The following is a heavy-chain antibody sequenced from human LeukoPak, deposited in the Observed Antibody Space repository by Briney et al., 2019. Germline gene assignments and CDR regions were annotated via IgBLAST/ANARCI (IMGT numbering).Heavy chain of an antibody. CDR3: ASGWATATLDY. J-gene: IGHJ4*02. D-gene: IGHD3-10*01. CDR1: GGSISSYY. V-gene: IGHV4-59*08. CDR2: IYYSGST. Sequence: TSETLSLTCTVSGGSISSYYWSWIRQPPGKGLEWIGYIYYSGSTNYNPSLKSRVTMSVDTSKNQFSLKLSSVTAADTAVYYCASGWATATLDYWGQGTLVTVSS.